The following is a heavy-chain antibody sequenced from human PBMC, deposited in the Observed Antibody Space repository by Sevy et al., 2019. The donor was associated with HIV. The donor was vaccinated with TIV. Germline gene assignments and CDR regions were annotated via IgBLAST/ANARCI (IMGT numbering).Heavy chain of an antibody. D-gene: IGHD3-10*01. CDR2: ISGSSNYI. CDR3: ARPYGSGSWEAFDL. V-gene: IGHV3-21*01. J-gene: IGHJ3*01. Sequence: GGFLRLSCAASGFTFSTYMMNWVRQAPGKGLEWVSSISGSSNYIYYADSVKGRFTISRDNAKNSLFLQMNSLRVEDTAVYYCARPYGSGSWEAFDLWGQGTMVTVSS. CDR1: GFTFSTYM.